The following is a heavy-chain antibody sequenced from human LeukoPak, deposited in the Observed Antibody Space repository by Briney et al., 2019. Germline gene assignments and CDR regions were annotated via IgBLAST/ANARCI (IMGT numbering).Heavy chain of an antibody. Sequence: SETLSLTCTVSGGSISGGSYYWSWIRQPAGKGLEWIGRIYTSGSTNYNPSLKSRVTISVDTSKNQFSLKLSSVTAADTAVYYCARDDYGDYVGTFDYWGQGTLVTVSS. CDR1: GGSISGGSYY. D-gene: IGHD4-17*01. CDR3: ARDDYGDYVGTFDY. V-gene: IGHV4-61*02. J-gene: IGHJ4*02. CDR2: IYTSGST.